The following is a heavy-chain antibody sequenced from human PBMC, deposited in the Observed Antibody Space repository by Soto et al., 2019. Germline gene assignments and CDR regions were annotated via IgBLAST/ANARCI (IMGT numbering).Heavy chain of an antibody. J-gene: IGHJ6*03. CDR1: GYTFTDYT. D-gene: IGHD2-2*01. CDR3: ARDLGYCSSTSCYDYYYYYMDV. CDR2: INAVNGNT. Sequence: KQHLASVKVSCKASGYTFTDYTMHWVRQAPGQRLEWMGWINAVNGNTKYSQKFQGRVTITRDTSASTAYMELSSLRSEDTAVYYCARDLGYCSSTSCYDYYYYYMDVWGKGTTVTVSS. V-gene: IGHV1-3*01.